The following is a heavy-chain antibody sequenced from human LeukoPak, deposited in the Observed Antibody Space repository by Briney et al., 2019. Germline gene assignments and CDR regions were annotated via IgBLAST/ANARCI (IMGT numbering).Heavy chain of an antibody. CDR1: GGSFSGYY. CDR3: ARSEAPTVRGVIMVNWVDP. CDR2: INHSGST. V-gene: IGHV4-34*01. D-gene: IGHD3-10*01. J-gene: IGHJ5*02. Sequence: PSETLSLTCAVCGGSFSGYYWSWIRQPPGKGLEWIGEINHSGSTNYNPSLKSRVTISVDTSRNQFSLKLKSVTAADTAVYYCARSEAPTVRGVIMVNWVDPWGRGTLVTVSS.